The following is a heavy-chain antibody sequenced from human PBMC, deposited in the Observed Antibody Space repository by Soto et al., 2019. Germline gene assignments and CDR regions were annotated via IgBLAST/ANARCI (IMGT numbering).Heavy chain of an antibody. D-gene: IGHD1-26*01. Sequence: QVQLQESGPGLVKPSETLSLTCTVSGDSISSYYWSWIRQPPGKGLEWIGYIYHSGSTNYNPSLKSRVTISLDTSKSQFSLKLSSVTAADTAVYFCARDSGPSGWFDPWGQGTLVTVSS. J-gene: IGHJ5*02. CDR2: IYHSGST. CDR1: GDSISSYY. CDR3: ARDSGPSGWFDP. V-gene: IGHV4-59*01.